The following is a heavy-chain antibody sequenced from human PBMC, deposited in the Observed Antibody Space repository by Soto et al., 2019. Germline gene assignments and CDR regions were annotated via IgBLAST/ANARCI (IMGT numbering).Heavy chain of an antibody. CDR2: IYYSGST. CDR3: ARQVVAAGYGMDV. J-gene: IGHJ6*02. V-gene: IGHV4-39*01. CDR1: GGSISSSSYY. Sequence: SETLSLTCTVSGGSISSSSYYWGWIRQPPGKGLEWIGSIYYSGSTYYNPSLKSRVTISVDTSKNQFPLKLSSVTAADTAVYYCARQVVAAGYGMDVWGQGTTVTVSS. D-gene: IGHD3-22*01.